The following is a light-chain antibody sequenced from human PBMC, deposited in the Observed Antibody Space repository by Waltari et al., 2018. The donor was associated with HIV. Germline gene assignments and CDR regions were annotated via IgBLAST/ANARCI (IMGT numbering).Light chain of an antibody. CDR1: QSLTHDNGLEY. Sequence: ILVTQSPHFLSVTSGEPASISCESSQSLTHDNGLEYLDWYVQRAGRSPQLLIHLASSRASGVPDRFSGSFSGTNFTLTISSLESSDVGLYYCMQTLQTPWTFGQGTRV. J-gene: IGKJ1*01. CDR3: MQTLQTPWT. V-gene: IGKV2-28*01. CDR2: LAS.